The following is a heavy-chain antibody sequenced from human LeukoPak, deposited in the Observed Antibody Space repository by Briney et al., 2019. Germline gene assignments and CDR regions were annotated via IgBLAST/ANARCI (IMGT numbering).Heavy chain of an antibody. V-gene: IGHV3-7*01. CDR3: ASPLITIFGVVTDY. D-gene: IGHD3-3*01. Sequence: GGSLRLSCAASGFTFSSYWMSWVRQAPGKGLEWVANIKQDGSEKYYVDSVKGRYTISRDNAKNSLYLQMNSLRAEDTAVYYCASPLITIFGVVTDYWGQGTLVTVSS. J-gene: IGHJ4*02. CDR1: GFTFSSYW. CDR2: IKQDGSEK.